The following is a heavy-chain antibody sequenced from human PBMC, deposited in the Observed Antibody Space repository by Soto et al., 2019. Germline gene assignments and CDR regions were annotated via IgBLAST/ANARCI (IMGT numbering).Heavy chain of an antibody. Sequence: QVQLVESGGGVVQPGRSLRLSCAASGFIFSNYVMYWVRQAPGKGLEWVAFMSYDGTTKYYADSVKGRFTISRDNSEISLYLQMINLRAEDTGVYYCAREVLWSRYFDYWGQGTLVTVSS. J-gene: IGHJ4*02. CDR3: AREVLWSRYFDY. V-gene: IGHV3-30-3*01. CDR1: GFIFSNYV. CDR2: MSYDGTTK. D-gene: IGHD2-21*01.